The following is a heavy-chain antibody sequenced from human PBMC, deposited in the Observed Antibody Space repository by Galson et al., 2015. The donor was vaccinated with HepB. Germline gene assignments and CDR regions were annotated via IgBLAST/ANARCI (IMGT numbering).Heavy chain of an antibody. V-gene: IGHV3-48*04. D-gene: IGHD4-23*01. Sequence: SLRLSCAASTFIFSTYSMNWVRQAPGKGLEWVSYISSGTTTIYYADSVKGRFTISRDNAKVSLYLQMNGLRAEGTAVYYCVFLRGNDLKPLDYWGQGTLVTVSS. CDR1: TFIFSTYS. J-gene: IGHJ4*02. CDR2: ISSGTTTI. CDR3: VFLRGNDLKPLDY.